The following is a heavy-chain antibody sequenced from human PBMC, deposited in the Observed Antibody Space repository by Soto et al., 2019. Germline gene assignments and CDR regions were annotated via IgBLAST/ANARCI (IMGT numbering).Heavy chain of an antibody. D-gene: IGHD3-9*01. V-gene: IGHV1-18*04. J-gene: IGHJ4*02. CDR3: VRAAYRSLWFLSH. CDR1: GYTFTKYD. Sequence: ASVKVSCKASGYTFTKYDISWVRQAPGQGLEWLGLISPNSGRPSYAQKFEGRVTMTTDTSTTTAYLELRSLRSDDTAVYYCVRAAYRSLWFLSHWAQGTLVTVSS. CDR2: ISPNSGRP.